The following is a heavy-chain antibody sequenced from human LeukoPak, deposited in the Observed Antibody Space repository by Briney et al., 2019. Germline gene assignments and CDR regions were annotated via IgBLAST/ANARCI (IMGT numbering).Heavy chain of an antibody. V-gene: IGHV4-39*07. J-gene: IGHJ4*02. Sequence: PSETLSLTCTVSGGSISSSSYYWGWIRQPPGKGLEWIGEINHSGSTNYNPSLKSRVTISVDTSKNQFSLKLSSVTAADTAVYYCARDRTMVRGVITPRPFDYWGQGTLVTVSS. D-gene: IGHD3-10*01. CDR2: INHSGST. CDR1: GGSISSSSYY. CDR3: ARDRTMVRGVITPRPFDY.